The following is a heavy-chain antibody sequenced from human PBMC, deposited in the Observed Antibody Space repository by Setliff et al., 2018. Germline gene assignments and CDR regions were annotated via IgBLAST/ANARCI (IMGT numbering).Heavy chain of an antibody. CDR2: IFHSGST. CDR1: GDSISSGSYY. CDR3: ARVADGSGSFYLGFDY. D-gene: IGHD3-10*01. V-gene: IGHV4-31*03. J-gene: IGHJ4*02. Sequence: SETLSLTCTVSGDSISSGSYYWNWICQHPEKGLEWLGYIFHSGSTHYNSSLKSRITISIDTSKNHFSLELNSVTAADSAVYYCARVADGSGSFYLGFDYWGQGILVTVSS.